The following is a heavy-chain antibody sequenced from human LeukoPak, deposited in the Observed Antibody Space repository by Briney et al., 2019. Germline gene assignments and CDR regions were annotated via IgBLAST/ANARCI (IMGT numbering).Heavy chain of an antibody. CDR2: IYTSGST. Sequence: SETLSLTCTVSGGSISSYYWSWIRQPAGKGLEWIGRIYTSGSTNYNPSLKSRVTMSVDTSKNQFSLKVSSVTAADTAVYSCARGRRVQGVMKKNWFDPWGQGTLVTVSS. V-gene: IGHV4-4*07. CDR3: ARGRRVQGVMKKNWFDP. J-gene: IGHJ5*02. CDR1: GGSISSYY. D-gene: IGHD3-10*01.